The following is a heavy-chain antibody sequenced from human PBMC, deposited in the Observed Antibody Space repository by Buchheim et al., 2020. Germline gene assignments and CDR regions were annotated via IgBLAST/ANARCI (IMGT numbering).Heavy chain of an antibody. CDR3: ARDEYCSRTSCYSIYYYYGMDV. CDR2: IIPIFGTA. CDR1: GGTFSSYA. V-gene: IGHV1-69*06. J-gene: IGHJ6*02. D-gene: IGHD2-2*01. Sequence: VKKPGSSVKVSCKASGGTFSSYAISWVRQAPGQGLEWMGGIIPIFGTANYAQKFQGRVTITANKSTSTAYMELSSLRSEDTAVYYCARDEYCSRTSCYSIYYYYGMDVWGQGTT.